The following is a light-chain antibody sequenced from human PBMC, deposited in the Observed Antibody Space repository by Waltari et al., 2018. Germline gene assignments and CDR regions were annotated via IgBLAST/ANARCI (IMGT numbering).Light chain of an antibody. Sequence: DIQMTQSPSTLSASVGDRVTITCRASQSISAWLAWYQLRPGKAPTLLISDASILERGVPSSVSGSGSGTEFTLTINSLQPDDFATYYCHQYTNFPLTFGGGTTVEIK. J-gene: IGKJ4*01. CDR3: HQYTNFPLT. CDR1: QSISAW. V-gene: IGKV1-5*01. CDR2: DAS.